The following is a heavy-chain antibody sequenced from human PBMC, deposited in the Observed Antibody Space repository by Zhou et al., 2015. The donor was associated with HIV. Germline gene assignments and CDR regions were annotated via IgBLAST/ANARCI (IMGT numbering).Heavy chain of an antibody. Sequence: QVQLVQSGAEVKKPGSSVKVSCKASGGTFSSYTISWVRQAPGQGLEWMGRIIPILGIANYAQKFQGRVTITADKSTSTAYMELSSLRSEDTAVYYCAHRYSSGWANAFDIWGQGTMVTVSS. J-gene: IGHJ3*02. V-gene: IGHV1-69*02. D-gene: IGHD6-19*01. CDR1: GGTFSSYT. CDR2: IIPILGIA. CDR3: AHRYSSGWANAFDI.